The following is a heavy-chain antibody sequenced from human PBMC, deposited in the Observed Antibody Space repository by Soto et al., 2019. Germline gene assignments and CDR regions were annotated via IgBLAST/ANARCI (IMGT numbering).Heavy chain of an antibody. CDR2: ISYDGSNK. V-gene: IGHV3-30*18. Sequence: QVQLVESGGGVVQPGRSLRLSCAASGFTFSSYGMHWVRQAPGKGLAWVAVISYDGSNKYYADSVKGRFTISRDNSKNTLYLQMNSLRAEDTAVYYCAKEDYGDLPGDIWGQGTMVTVSS. CDR1: GFTFSSYG. D-gene: IGHD4-17*01. J-gene: IGHJ3*02. CDR3: AKEDYGDLPGDI.